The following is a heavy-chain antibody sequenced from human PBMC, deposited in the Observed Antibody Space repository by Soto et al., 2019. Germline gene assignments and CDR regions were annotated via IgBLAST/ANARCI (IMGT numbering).Heavy chain of an antibody. Sequence: QVQLQESGPGLVKPSQTLSLTCTVSGGSISSGGYYWSWIRQHPGKGLEWIGYIYYSGSTYYNPSLKXXVXIXXDTSKNQFSLKLSSVTAADTAVYYCVRGLNSGSSIWGQGTMVTVSS. J-gene: IGHJ3*02. CDR3: VRGLNSGSSI. CDR1: GGSISSGGYY. D-gene: IGHD1-26*01. CDR2: IYYSGST. V-gene: IGHV4-31*01.